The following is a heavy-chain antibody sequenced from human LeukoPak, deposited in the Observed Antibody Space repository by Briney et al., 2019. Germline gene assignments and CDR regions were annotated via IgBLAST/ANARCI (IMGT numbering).Heavy chain of an antibody. CDR2: ISYDGSNK. D-gene: IGHD6-13*01. J-gene: IGHJ4*02. V-gene: IGHV3-30*04. CDR1: GFTFSSYA. Sequence: PGGSLRLSCAASGFTFSSYAMHWVRQAPGKGLEWVAVISYDGSNKYYADSVKGRFTISRDNSKNTLYLQMNSLRAEDTAVYYCGSRLYYSSSRGWGQGTLVTVSS. CDR3: GSRLYYSSSRG.